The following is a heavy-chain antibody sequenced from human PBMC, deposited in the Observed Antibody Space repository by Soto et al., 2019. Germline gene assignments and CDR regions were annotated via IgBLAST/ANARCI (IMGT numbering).Heavy chain of an antibody. J-gene: IGHJ6*02. V-gene: IGHV1-2*04. CDR1: GYTFTGYY. CDR2: INPNSGGP. Sequence: QVQLVQSGAEVKKPGASVKVSCKASGYTFTGYYMHWVRQAPGQGLEWMGGINPNSGGPNYAQKFQGWVTMTRDTSISSGYMESGRVRSDATAMHYCAREDLYGYYPPRGMDVWGQGTTVTVSS. D-gene: IGHD3-22*01. CDR3: AREDLYGYYPPRGMDV.